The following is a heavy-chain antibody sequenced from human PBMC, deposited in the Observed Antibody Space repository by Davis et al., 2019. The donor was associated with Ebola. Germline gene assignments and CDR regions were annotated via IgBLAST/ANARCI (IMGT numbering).Heavy chain of an antibody. Sequence: GESLKISCAASGFTFSSYWMSWVRQAPGKGLEWVANIKQDGSEKYYVDSVKGRFTISRDNAKNSLYLQMNSLRAEDTAVYYCARDWGWTAAGVFDYWGQGTLVTVSS. CDR1: GFTFSSYW. CDR3: ARDWGWTAAGVFDY. CDR2: IKQDGSEK. D-gene: IGHD6-13*01. J-gene: IGHJ4*02. V-gene: IGHV3-7*01.